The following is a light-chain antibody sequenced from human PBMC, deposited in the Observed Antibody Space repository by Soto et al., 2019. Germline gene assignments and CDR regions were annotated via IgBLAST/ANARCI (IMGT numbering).Light chain of an antibody. CDR1: SSNIGTNY. Sequence: QSVLTQPPSVSAAPGQKVTISCSGSSSNIGTNYVSWYQQLPGTAPKLLIYENNKRPSGIPDRFSGSRSGTSATLGITGLQTGDEAGYYCGTWDSSLSGNFVFGAGTKVTVL. CDR3: GTWDSSLSGNFV. J-gene: IGLJ1*01. CDR2: ENN. V-gene: IGLV1-51*02.